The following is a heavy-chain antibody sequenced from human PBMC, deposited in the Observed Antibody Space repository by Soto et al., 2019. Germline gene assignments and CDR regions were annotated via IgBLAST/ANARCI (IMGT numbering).Heavy chain of an antibody. CDR3: AQRAGLQGNWNGGYFDF. V-gene: IGHV2-5*02. J-gene: IGHJ4*02. D-gene: IGHD1-1*01. CDR1: GFSLTTSGVG. CDR2: IYWDDDK. Sequence: QITLKESGPTRVKPTQTLTLTCTFSGFSLTTSGVGLGWIRQPPGKALEQLALIYWDDDKRYSPSLKSRLTIPKDTSKSQVVLTMTNMDPVDTATYYCAQRAGLQGNWNGGYFDFWGQGTLVTVSS.